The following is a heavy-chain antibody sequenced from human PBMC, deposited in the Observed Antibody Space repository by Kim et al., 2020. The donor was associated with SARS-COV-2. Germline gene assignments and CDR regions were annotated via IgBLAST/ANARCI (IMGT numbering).Heavy chain of an antibody. Sequence: GGSLRLSCAASGFTFSTHYMTWVRQAPGKGLEWVASIKQDGTEKLYVDSVKGRFTVSRDNARFSLYLQMNSLRAEDTAVYYCARAGTSGTSFGYFQLWGQGTLVTVSS. J-gene: IGHJ1*01. D-gene: IGHD3-10*01. CDR3: ARAGTSGTSFGYFQL. CDR2: IKQDGTEK. V-gene: IGHV3-7*01. CDR1: GFTFSTHY.